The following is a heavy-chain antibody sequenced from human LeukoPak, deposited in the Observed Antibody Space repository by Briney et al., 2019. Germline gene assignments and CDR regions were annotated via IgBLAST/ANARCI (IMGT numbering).Heavy chain of an antibody. J-gene: IGHJ3*02. Sequence: SETLSLTCAVYGGSFSGYYWSWIRQPPGKGLEWIGEINHSGSTNYNPSLKSRVTISADTSKNQFSLKLNSVTAADTAVYYCAKSNGYGLVDIWGQGTMVTVSS. CDR3: AKSNGYGLVDI. CDR2: INHSGST. V-gene: IGHV4-34*01. CDR1: GGSFSGYY. D-gene: IGHD3-10*01.